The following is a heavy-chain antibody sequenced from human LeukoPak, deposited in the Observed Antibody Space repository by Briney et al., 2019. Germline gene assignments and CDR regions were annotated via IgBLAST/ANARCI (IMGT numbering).Heavy chain of an antibody. V-gene: IGHV1-46*01. Sequence: ASVKVSCKASGYTFSSYYMHWVRQGPGQGLEWMGIIHPSGVNITYAQKFQGRVTLTSDTSTSTVYMELNSLRYEDTAMYYCWIPIRGIYLDYWGQGTLVTVSS. CDR3: WIPIRGIYLDY. D-gene: IGHD1-26*01. CDR1: GYTFSSYY. CDR2: IHPSGVNI. J-gene: IGHJ4*02.